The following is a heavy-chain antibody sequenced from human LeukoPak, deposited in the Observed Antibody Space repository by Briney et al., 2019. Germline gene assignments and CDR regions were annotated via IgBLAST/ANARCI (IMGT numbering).Heavy chain of an antibody. V-gene: IGHV3-64*02. CDR1: GFSFSTHG. CDR2: ISSNGASK. D-gene: IGHD2/OR15-2a*01. J-gene: IGHJ4*02. CDR3: ARSYCNVNSCSQSFGY. Sequence: GGSLRLSCAGSGFSFSTHGIHWVRQAPGMVMEYISTISSNGASKYYVDSVKGRFSISRDNYKNTVYLQMDSLRPEDTAVYYCARSYCNVNSCSQSFGYWGPGTLVSVSS.